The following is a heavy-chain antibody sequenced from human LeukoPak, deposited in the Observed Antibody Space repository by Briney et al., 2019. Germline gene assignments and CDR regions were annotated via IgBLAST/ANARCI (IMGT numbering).Heavy chain of an antibody. CDR2: IYPGDSDT. D-gene: IGHD4-17*01. J-gene: IGHJ5*02. CDR3: ARLSRGAPRWFDP. CDR1: GYTFSAYW. Sequence: GESLKISCKGSGYTFSAYWIGWVRQMPGKGLEWMGIIYPGDSDTRYSPSFQGQVTISADKSISTAYLQWSSLKASDTAMYYCARLSRGAPRWFDPWGQGTLVTVSS. V-gene: IGHV5-51*01.